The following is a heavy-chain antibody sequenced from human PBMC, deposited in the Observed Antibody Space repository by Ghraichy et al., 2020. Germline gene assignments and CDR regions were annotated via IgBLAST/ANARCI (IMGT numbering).Heavy chain of an antibody. V-gene: IGHV3-48*03. CDR3: ARDQGYYDSSGYFY. Sequence: LSLTCAASGFTFSSYEMNWVRQAPGKGLEWVSYISSSGSTIYYADSVKGRFTISRDNAKNSLYLQMNSLRAEDTAVYYCARDQGYYDSSGYFYWGQGTLVTVSS. CDR1: GFTFSSYE. CDR2: ISSSGSTI. J-gene: IGHJ4*02. D-gene: IGHD3-22*01.